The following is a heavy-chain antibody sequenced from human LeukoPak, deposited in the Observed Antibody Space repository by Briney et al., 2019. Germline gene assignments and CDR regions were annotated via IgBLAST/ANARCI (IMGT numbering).Heavy chain of an antibody. J-gene: IGHJ4*02. Sequence: ASVKVSCKASGYTFTSYAMNWVRQAPGQGLEWMGWINTNTGNPTYAQGFTGRFVFSLDTSISTAYLQISSLKAEDTAVYYCARGVPMVRGVMPDYWGQGTLVTVSS. D-gene: IGHD3-10*01. CDR3: ARGVPMVRGVMPDY. CDR2: INTNTGNP. V-gene: IGHV7-4-1*02. CDR1: GYTFTSYA.